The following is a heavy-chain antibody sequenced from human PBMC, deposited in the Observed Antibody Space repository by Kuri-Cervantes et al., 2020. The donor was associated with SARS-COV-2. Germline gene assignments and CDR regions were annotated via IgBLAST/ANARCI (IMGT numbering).Heavy chain of an antibody. D-gene: IGHD4-17*01. CDR2: FDPEDGET. CDR1: GCTLTGLS. V-gene: IGHV1-24*01. J-gene: IGHJ3*01. Sequence: ASAKVSCKVSGCTLTGLSMHWVRQAPGKGREWMGGFDPEDGETIYAQKFQGRVTMTEDTSTDTAHMELRSLRSEATAVYYCARSCPTTVTTSDAFDVWGQGTMVTVSS. CDR3: ARSCPTTVTTSDAFDV.